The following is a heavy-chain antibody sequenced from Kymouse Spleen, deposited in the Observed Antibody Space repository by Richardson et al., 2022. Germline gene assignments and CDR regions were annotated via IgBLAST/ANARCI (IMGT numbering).Heavy chain of an antibody. D-gene: IGHD3-3*01. V-gene: IGHV3-9*01. Sequence: EVQLVESGGGLVQPGRSLRLSCAASGFTFDDYAMHWVRQAPGKGLEWVSGISWNSGSIGYADSVKGRFTISRDNAKNSLYLQMNSLRAEDTALYYCAKDMEWNSHFDYWGQGTLVTVSS. CDR1: GFTFDDYA. CDR2: ISWNSGSI. CDR3: AKDMEWNSHFDY. J-gene: IGHJ4*02.